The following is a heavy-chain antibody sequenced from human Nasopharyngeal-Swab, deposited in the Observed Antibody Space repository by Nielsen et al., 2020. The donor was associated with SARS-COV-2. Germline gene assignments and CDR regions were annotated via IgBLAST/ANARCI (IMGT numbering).Heavy chain of an antibody. D-gene: IGHD2-15*01. J-gene: IGHJ6*02. Sequence: GESLKISCAASGFTFSSYDIHWVRQAPGKGLEWVSAIGTAGDTYYPGSVKGRFTISRENAKNSLYLQMNSLRAGDTAVYYCARERTDCSGGSCYSYGMDVWGQGTTVTVSS. CDR3: ARERTDCSGGSCYSYGMDV. CDR2: IGTAGDT. V-gene: IGHV3-13*01. CDR1: GFTFSSYD.